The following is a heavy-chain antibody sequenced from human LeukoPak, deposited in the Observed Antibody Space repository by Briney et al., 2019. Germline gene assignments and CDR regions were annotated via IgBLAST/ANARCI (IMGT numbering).Heavy chain of an antibody. CDR3: ASKTGKTGTYD. V-gene: IGHV3-23*01. J-gene: IGHJ4*02. Sequence: QTRGSLRLSCVVSGFNFFDYVMIWVRQAPGKGLEWVSSIDRSGANTYYADFVKGQFTISRDNSKNTLFLQMNSLRAEDTAVYYCASKTGKTGTYDWGQGTLVTVSS. D-gene: IGHD1-1*01. CDR1: GFNFFDYV. CDR2: IDRSGANT.